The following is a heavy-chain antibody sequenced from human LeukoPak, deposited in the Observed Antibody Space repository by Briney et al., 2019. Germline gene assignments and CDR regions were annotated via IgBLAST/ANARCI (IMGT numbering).Heavy chain of an antibody. Sequence: ASVKVSCKASGYTFTGYYMHWVRQAPGQGLEWMGWINPNSGNTGYAQKFQGRVTMTRNTSISTAYMELSSLRSEDTAVYYCARSYRSLNDYWGQGTLVTVSS. V-gene: IGHV1-8*02. J-gene: IGHJ4*02. CDR2: INPNSGNT. CDR1: GYTFTGYY. CDR3: ARSYRSLNDY. D-gene: IGHD1-26*01.